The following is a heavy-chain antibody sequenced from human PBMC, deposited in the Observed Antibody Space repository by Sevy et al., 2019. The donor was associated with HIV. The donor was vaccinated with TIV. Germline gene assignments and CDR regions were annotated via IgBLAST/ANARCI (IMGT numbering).Heavy chain of an antibody. CDR2: ISSSGSTI. Sequence: GGSLRLSCAASGFTFSDYYMSWIRQAPGKGLEWVSYISSSGSTIYYADSVKGRFTISRDNAKNSLYLQVNSLRAEDTAVYYCARVSYSSSWYVDYWDQGTLVTVSS. CDR1: GFTFSDYY. CDR3: ARVSYSSSWYVDY. J-gene: IGHJ4*02. V-gene: IGHV3-11*01. D-gene: IGHD6-13*01.